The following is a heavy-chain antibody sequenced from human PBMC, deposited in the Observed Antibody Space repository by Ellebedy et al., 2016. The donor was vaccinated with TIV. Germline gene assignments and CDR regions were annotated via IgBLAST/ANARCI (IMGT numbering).Heavy chain of an antibody. CDR1: GFTFSNYA. Sequence: GESLKISCAASGFTFSNYAMNWVRQAPGKGLEWVSGISGSGSDTYYAESVKGRFTISRDNSKSTLYVQMNSLRVEDTAVYYCAREAWDGDYYVDYWGQGALVTVSS. CDR2: ISGSGSDT. V-gene: IGHV3-23*01. CDR3: AREAWDGDYYVDY. D-gene: IGHD4-17*01. J-gene: IGHJ4*02.